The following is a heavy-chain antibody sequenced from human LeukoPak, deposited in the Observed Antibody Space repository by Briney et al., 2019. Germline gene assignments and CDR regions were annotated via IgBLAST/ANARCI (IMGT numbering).Heavy chain of an antibody. CDR2: ISAYNGNT. CDR3: ARAQGGGDNWFDT. CDR1: GYTFTSYG. Sequence: GASVKVSCKSSGYTFTSYGISLVRQAPGQGLEWMGWISAYNGNTNYAQKLQGRGTMTTDTSTSTAYMELRSMRSDDTAVYSCARAQGGGDNWFDTWGQGTLVTVSS. V-gene: IGHV1-18*01. J-gene: IGHJ5*02.